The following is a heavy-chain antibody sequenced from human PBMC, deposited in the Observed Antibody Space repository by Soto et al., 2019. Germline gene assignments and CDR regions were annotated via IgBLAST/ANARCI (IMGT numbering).Heavy chain of an antibody. Sequence: ASVKVSCKASGFTFTSSAMQWVRQARGQRLEWIGWIVVGSGNTNYAQKFQERVTITRNMSTSTAYMELTSLRSEDTAVYYCAAARGEYYYDSSGYYYGMDVWG. CDR1: GFTFTSSA. J-gene: IGHJ6*02. CDR2: IVVGSGNT. D-gene: IGHD3-22*01. V-gene: IGHV1-58*02. CDR3: AAARGEYYYDSSGYYYGMDV.